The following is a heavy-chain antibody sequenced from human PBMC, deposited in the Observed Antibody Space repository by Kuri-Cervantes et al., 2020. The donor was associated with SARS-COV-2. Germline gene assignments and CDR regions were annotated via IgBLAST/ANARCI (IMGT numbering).Heavy chain of an antibody. J-gene: IGHJ4*02. D-gene: IGHD1-1*01. V-gene: IGHV4-59*01. CDR3: ARTEGVVDNYYFDY. CDR2: ISYSGNT. Sequence: SETLSLSCTVSGGSISSYYWGWIRQPPGKGLEWIGYISYSGNTNYNPSLKSRVTISVDTSKNQFSLRLSSVTAADTAVYYCARTEGVVDNYYFDYWGQGTLVTVSS. CDR1: GGSISSYY.